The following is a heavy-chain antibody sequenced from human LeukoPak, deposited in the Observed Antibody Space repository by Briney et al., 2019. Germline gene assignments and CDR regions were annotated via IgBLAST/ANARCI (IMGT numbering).Heavy chain of an antibody. CDR1: GFSFNNYA. CDR2: ISTTGGST. V-gene: IGHV3-23*01. J-gene: IGHJ4*02. D-gene: IGHD3-10*01. CDR3: AKWKYYGSPYFDY. Sequence: SGGSLRLSCAASGFSFNNYAMSWVRQAPGKGLEWVSAISTTGGSTYYADSVKGRFTISRDNSKNTLYLQMISLRAEDTAVYYCAKWKYYGSPYFDYWGQGTLVTVSS.